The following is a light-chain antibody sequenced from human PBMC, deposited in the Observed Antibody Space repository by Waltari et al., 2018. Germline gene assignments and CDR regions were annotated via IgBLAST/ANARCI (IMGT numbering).Light chain of an antibody. CDR3: QQYKTWPRT. CDR2: GPS. CDR1: QTVTSN. V-gene: IGKV3-15*01. Sequence: EILLTQSPATMSLSPGERGNIFCRASQTVTSNLAWYQQKPGQAPKLLLYGPSTRATGVPARFSGSGSGSEYTLTISSLQSEDSAVYYCQQYKTWPRTFGQGTKVEIK. J-gene: IGKJ1*01.